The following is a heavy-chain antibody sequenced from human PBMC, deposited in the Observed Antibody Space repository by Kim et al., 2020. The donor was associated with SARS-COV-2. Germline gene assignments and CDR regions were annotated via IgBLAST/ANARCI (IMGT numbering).Heavy chain of an antibody. J-gene: IGHJ1*01. D-gene: IGHD6-25*01. V-gene: IGHV4-34*01. Sequence: YNPASKSRVTLSVDTSKNQFSLMLTSVTAADTAVYYCARDKLRGFHAAIRYWGQGTLVTVSS. CDR3: ARDKLRGFHAAIRY.